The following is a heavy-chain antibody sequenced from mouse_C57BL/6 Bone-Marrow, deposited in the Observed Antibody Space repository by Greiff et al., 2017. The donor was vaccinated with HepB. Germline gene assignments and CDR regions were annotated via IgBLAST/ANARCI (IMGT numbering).Heavy chain of an antibody. CDR1: GYTFTSYW. D-gene: IGHD1-1*01. Sequence: VKLQQPGAELVMPGASVKLSCKASGYTFTSYWMHWVKQRPGQGLEWIGEIDPSDSYTNYNQKFKGKSTLTVDKSSSTAYMQLSSLTSEDSAVYYCARSYYYGSSRYFDVWGTGTTVTVSS. CDR2: IDPSDSYT. CDR3: ARSYYYGSSRYFDV. J-gene: IGHJ1*03. V-gene: IGHV1-69*01.